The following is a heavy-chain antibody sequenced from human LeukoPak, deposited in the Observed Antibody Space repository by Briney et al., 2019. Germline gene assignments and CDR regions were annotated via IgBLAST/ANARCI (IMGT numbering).Heavy chain of an antibody. CDR3: ARDQSMVRGVIGWFDP. CDR1: GFTFSSYA. V-gene: IGHV3-23*01. J-gene: IGHJ5*02. CDR2: ISGSGGST. D-gene: IGHD3-10*01. Sequence: GGSLRLSCAASGFTFSSYAMSWVRQAPGKGLEWVSAISGSGGSTYYADSVKGRFTISRDNSKNTLYLQMNSLRAEDTAVYYCARDQSMVRGVIGWFDPWGQGTLVTVSS.